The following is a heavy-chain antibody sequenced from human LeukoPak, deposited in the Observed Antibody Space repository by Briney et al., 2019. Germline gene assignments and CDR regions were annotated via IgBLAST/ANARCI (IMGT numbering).Heavy chain of an antibody. CDR2: IIPIFGTA. V-gene: IGHV1-69*06. CDR1: GGTFSSYA. J-gene: IGHJ4*02. Sequence: ASVKVSCKASGGTFSSYAISWVRQAPGQGLEWMGGIIPIFGTANYAQKFQGRVTITADKSTSAAYMELSSLRSEDTAVYYCARGEGLNWNYVPGWGQGTLVTVSS. CDR3: ARGEGLNWNYVPG. D-gene: IGHD1-7*01.